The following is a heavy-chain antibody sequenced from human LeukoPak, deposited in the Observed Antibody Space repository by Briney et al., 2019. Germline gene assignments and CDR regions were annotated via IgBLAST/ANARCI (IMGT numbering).Heavy chain of an antibody. V-gene: IGHV3-23*01. CDR3: ANRVGLRYYYFDY. Sequence: PGGPLRLSCTASGFAMSWVRQAPGKGLEWVASIRGSGDDSTYYADSVKGRFIISRDHFKNTLYLQMDSLRAEDSAVYYCANRVGLRYYYFDYWGQGTLVTVSS. CDR1: GFA. CDR2: IRGSGDDST. D-gene: IGHD4-17*01. J-gene: IGHJ4*02.